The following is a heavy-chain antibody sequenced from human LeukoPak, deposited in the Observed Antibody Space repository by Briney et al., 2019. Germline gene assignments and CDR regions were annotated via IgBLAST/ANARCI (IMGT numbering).Heavy chain of an antibody. CDR2: ISSTGGTI. CDR1: GFTFSNYL. Sequence: GGSLRLSCVGSGFTFSNYLMNWVRQAPGKGLEWVSFISSTGGTIYYADSVKGRFTISRDNAKNSLYLQMNSLRAEDTAVYYCARERYYYGSGRPNWFDPWGQGTLVTVSS. J-gene: IGHJ5*02. D-gene: IGHD3-10*01. V-gene: IGHV3-48*04. CDR3: ARERYYYGSGRPNWFDP.